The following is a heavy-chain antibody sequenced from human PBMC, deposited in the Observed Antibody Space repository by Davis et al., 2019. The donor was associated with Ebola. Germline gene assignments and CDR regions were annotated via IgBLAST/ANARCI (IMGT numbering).Heavy chain of an antibody. V-gene: IGHV4-34*01. D-gene: IGHD2-15*01. Sequence: MPSETLSLTCAVYGWSFSGYYWSCIRQPPGKGLEWIGEINHSGSTNYNPSLKSRVTISVDTSKNQFSLKLSSVTAADTAVYYCARVGPRYCSGGSCYYRFDPWGQGTLVTVSS. CDR1: GWSFSGYY. CDR2: INHSGST. J-gene: IGHJ5*02. CDR3: ARVGPRYCSGGSCYYRFDP.